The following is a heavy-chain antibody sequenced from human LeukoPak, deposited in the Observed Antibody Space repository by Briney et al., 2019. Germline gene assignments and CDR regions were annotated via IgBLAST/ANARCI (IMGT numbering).Heavy chain of an antibody. Sequence: SQTLSLTCAVSGGSVSSGSYYWSWIRQPPGKGLEWIGYIYYSGSTNYNPSLKSRVTISVDTSKNQFSLKLSSVTAADTAVYYCARENYGDFIDYWGQGTLVTVSS. D-gene: IGHD4-17*01. J-gene: IGHJ4*02. CDR1: GGSVSSGSYY. CDR2: IYYSGST. V-gene: IGHV4-61*01. CDR3: ARENYGDFIDY.